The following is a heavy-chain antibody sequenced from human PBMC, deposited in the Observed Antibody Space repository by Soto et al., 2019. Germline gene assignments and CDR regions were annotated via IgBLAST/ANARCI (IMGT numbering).Heavy chain of an antibody. J-gene: IGHJ4*02. CDR3: ASIRGVFGY. CDR1: GFSLSGLF. D-gene: IGHD3-10*01. CDR2: TKDKAYSYTT. V-gene: IGHV3-72*01. Sequence: EVQLVESGGDLVQPGGSLRLSCAASGFSLSGLFIDWVRQAPGKGLEWVGRTKDKAYSYTTEYAASMKGRFTISRDESRNSLYLQMSSLKTEDTAVYYCASIRGVFGYWGQGTLVTVSS.